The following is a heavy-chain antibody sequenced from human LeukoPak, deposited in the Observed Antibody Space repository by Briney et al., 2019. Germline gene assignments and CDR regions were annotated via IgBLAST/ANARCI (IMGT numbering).Heavy chain of an antibody. J-gene: IGHJ4*02. Sequence: GASVKVSCKASGGTFSSYAISWVRQAPGQGLEWMGWINPNSGGTNYAQKFQGRVTMTRDTSISTAYMELSRLRSDDTAVYYCARVSYYDSSGYIWGQGTLVTVSS. CDR2: INPNSGGT. CDR1: GGTFSSYA. CDR3: ARVSYYDSSGYI. D-gene: IGHD3-22*01. V-gene: IGHV1-2*02.